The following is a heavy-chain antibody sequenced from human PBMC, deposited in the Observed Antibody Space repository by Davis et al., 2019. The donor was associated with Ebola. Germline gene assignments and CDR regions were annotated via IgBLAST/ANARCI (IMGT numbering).Heavy chain of an antibody. J-gene: IGHJ4*02. D-gene: IGHD3-3*01. Sequence: SVKVSCKASGYTFTSYYMHWVRQAPGQGLEWMGWISAYNGNTNYAQKLQGRVTMTTDTSTSTAYMELRSLRSDDTAVYYCARDVRGFYYDFWSGKGGYCDYWGQGTLVTVSS. CDR1: GYTFTSYY. V-gene: IGHV1-18*04. CDR3: ARDVRGFYYDFWSGKGGYCDY. CDR2: ISAYNGNT.